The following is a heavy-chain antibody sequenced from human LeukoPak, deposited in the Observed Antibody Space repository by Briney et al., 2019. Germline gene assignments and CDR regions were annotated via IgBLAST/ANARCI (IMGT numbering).Heavy chain of an antibody. CDR1: GYTFTSYG. CDR3: ARDLADIVATSTYYFDY. CDR2: ISAYNGNT. V-gene: IGHV1-18*01. D-gene: IGHD5-12*01. J-gene: IGHJ4*02. Sequence: ASVKVSCKASGYTFTSYGISWVRQAPGQGLEWMGWISAYNGNTNYAQKLQGRVTMTTDTSTSTAYMELRSLRSDDTAVYYCARDLADIVATSTYYFDYWGQGTLVTVSS.